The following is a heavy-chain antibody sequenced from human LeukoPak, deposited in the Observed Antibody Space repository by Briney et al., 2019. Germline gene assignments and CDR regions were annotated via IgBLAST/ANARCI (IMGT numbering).Heavy chain of an antibody. CDR3: ARRGPGAVIRSWYFDL. J-gene: IGHJ2*01. D-gene: IGHD1-14*01. V-gene: IGHV3-30*02. Sequence: QTGGSLRLSCAASGFTFSSYGMHWVRQAPGKGLEWVAFIRYDGSNKYYADSVKGRFTISRDNSKNTLYLQMNSLRAEDTAVYYCARRGPGAVIRSWYFDLWGRGTLVTVSS. CDR2: IRYDGSNK. CDR1: GFTFSSYG.